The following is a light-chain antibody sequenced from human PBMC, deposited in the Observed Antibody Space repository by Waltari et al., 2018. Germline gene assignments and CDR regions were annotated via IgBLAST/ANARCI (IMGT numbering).Light chain of an antibody. J-gene: IGKJ2*03. CDR3: QQYDDLPYS. CDR2: AGS. V-gene: IGKV1D-16*01. CDR1: EGISSW. Sequence: IQMTQSPSSLSASVGDKVTISCHASEGISSWLAWYQQRPGKAPKPLIFAGSSLQSGVPSRFSGSGSGTDYTLTITALQPEDVGIYYCQQYDDLPYSFGQGTTVEIK.